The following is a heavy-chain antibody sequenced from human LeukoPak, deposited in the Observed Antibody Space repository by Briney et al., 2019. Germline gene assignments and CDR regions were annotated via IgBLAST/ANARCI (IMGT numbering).Heavy chain of an antibody. CDR2: LYYTGST. J-gene: IGHJ6*02. CDR1: GGSISSISYY. D-gene: IGHD2-15*01. Sequence: SETLSLTCTVSGGSISSISYYWGRIRQPPGEGLEWIGSLYYTGSTYYNPSLRSRVAISVDTSKNQFSLKLSSVTAADTAVYYCARVGGGNYYYYGMDVWGQGTTVSASS. V-gene: IGHV4-39*01. CDR3: ARVGGGNYYYYGMDV.